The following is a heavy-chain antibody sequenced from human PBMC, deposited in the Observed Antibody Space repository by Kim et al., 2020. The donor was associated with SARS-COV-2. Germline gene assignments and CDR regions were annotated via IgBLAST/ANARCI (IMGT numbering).Heavy chain of an antibody. D-gene: IGHD1-26*01. J-gene: IGHJ4*02. Sequence: GGSLRLSCTASGFTLSSSWMNWVRQPPGKGLVWVSRVNSDASSTTYADSVKGRFTISRDTAKNTLYLQMNSLRVEDTAVYYCFSSGNYGHWGQGTLVTVSS. CDR3: FSSGNYGH. CDR1: GFTLSSSW. CDR2: VNSDASST. V-gene: IGHV3-74*01.